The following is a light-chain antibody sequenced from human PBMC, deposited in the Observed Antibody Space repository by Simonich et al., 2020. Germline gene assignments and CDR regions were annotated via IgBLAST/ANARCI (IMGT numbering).Light chain of an antibody. CDR3: QQYYSTPLT. V-gene: IGKV4-1*01. CDR1: QSVLYSSNNKNY. Sequence: DIVMTQSPDSLAVSLGERATINCKSSQSVLYSSNNKNYLAWYQQKPGQHPKLLIYWASTRESGVPDRLSGSGSGTDFTLTISSLQAEDVAVYYCQQYYSTPLTFGPGTKVDIK. CDR2: WAS. J-gene: IGKJ3*01.